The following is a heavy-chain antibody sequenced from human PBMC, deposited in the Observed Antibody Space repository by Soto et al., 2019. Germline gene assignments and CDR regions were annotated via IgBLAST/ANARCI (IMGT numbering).Heavy chain of an antibody. J-gene: IGHJ3*02. CDR1: GGSISSSNW. CDR3: ARFNSGNYGEAFDI. D-gene: IGHD1-26*01. V-gene: IGHV4-4*02. Sequence: QVQLQESGPGLVKPSGTLSLTCAVSGGSISSSNWWRWVRQPPGKGLEWIGEIYHSGSTNYNPSLKSRVTISVDKSKNLFSLKLISVTAAGTAVYYCARFNSGNYGEAFDIWGQGTMVTVSS. CDR2: IYHSGST.